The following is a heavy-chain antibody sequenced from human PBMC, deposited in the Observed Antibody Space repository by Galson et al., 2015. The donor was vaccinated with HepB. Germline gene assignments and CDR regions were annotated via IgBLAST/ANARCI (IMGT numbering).Heavy chain of an antibody. D-gene: IGHD1-20*01. CDR3: ARDRDNWNVQEYYFDY. V-gene: IGHV3-7*03. CDR2: IKQDGSEK. Sequence: SLRLSCAASGFTFSSYWMSWVRQAPGKGLEWVANIKQDGSEKYYVDSVKGRFTISRDNAKNSLYLQMNSLRAEDTAVYYCARDRDNWNVQEYYFDYWGQGTLVTVSS. CDR1: GFTFSSYW. J-gene: IGHJ4*02.